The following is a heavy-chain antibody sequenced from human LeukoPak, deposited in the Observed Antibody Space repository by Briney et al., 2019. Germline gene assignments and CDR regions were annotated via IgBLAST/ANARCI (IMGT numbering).Heavy chain of an antibody. D-gene: IGHD6-19*01. CDR3: ARGGGYLAVAGFFDP. CDR2: MNPNSGNT. Sequence: GASVKVSCKASGYTFTSYDISLVRQATGQGLEWMGWMNPNSGNTGYAQKFQGRVTMTRNTSISTAYMELSSLRSEDTAVYYCARGGGYLAVAGFFDPWGQGTLVTVSS. CDR1: GYTFTSYD. J-gene: IGHJ5*02. V-gene: IGHV1-8*01.